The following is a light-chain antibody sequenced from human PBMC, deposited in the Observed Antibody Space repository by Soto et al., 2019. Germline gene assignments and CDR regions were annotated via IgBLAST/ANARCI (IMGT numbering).Light chain of an antibody. J-gene: IGKJ1*01. Sequence: DIQMTQSPSTLSASIGDRVTITCRASQNINNWIAWYQQKPGKAPKFLIYDASTLESGVPSRFSGSGFGTEFSLTISSLQPEDVGSYYCQHMRTFGQGTKVDIK. V-gene: IGKV1-5*01. CDR1: QNINNW. CDR3: QHMRT. CDR2: DAS.